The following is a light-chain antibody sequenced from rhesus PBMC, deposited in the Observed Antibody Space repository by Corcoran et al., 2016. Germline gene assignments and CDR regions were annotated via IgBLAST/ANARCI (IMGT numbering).Light chain of an antibody. J-gene: IGLJ6*01. CDR2: EVS. CDR1: SNDVGGYDY. Sequence: QAALTQPPSVSGSPGQSVTISCTGTSNDVGGYDYVSWYQQHPGTAPKLMIYEVSKRPSGVSDRFSGSKSGNTASLTISGLQAEDEADYYCSSYAGSNTFVFGSGTNLTVL. V-gene: IGLV2-23*01. CDR3: SSYAGSNTFV.